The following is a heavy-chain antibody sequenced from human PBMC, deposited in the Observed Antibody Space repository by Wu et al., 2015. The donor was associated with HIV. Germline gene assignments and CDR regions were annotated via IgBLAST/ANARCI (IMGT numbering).Heavy chain of an antibody. D-gene: IGHD5-12*01. J-gene: IGHJ6*03. CDR1: GYTFIGYY. CDR3: AFGQAAAISDYFYMDV. Sequence: QVQLVQSGAEVKKPGASVKVSCKASGYTFIGYYLHWVRQAPGQGLKWMGWIIPNRAATNYAQKFRGRVTMTGDTSISTAYMELRSLRFDDTAVYYCAFGQAAAISDYFYMDVWGKGTTVTVSS. V-gene: IGHV1-2*02. CDR2: IIPNRAAT.